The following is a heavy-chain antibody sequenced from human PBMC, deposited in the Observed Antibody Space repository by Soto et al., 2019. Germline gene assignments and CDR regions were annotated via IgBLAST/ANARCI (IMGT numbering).Heavy chain of an antibody. CDR2: IKPDESEK. CDR1: GFTFSDSW. CDR3: VRGGSNHAS. V-gene: IGHV3-7*02. J-gene: IGHJ5*02. Sequence: EVQLVESGGGLVQPGGSLRLSCTASGFTFSDSWMTWVRQAPGKGLEWVARIKPDESEKKYADSVKGGFSISRDNAKNSMYLQMDSLRGEDTAVYYCVRGGSNHASLGQGTLVTVSS. D-gene: IGHD4-4*01.